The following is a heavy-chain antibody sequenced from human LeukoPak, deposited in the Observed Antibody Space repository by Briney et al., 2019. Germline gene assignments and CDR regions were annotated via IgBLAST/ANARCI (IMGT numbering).Heavy chain of an antibody. J-gene: IGHJ5*02. CDR2: IYYSGST. CDR1: GGSISSGGYD. V-gene: IGHV4-31*03. D-gene: IGHD6-6*01. Sequence: SQTLSLTCTVSGGSISSGGYDWSWIRQHPGKGLEWIGYIYYSGSTYYNPSLKSRVTISVDTSKNQFSLKLSSVTAADTAVYYCAREGGNIAARQGYWFDPWGQGTLVTVSS. CDR3: AREGGNIAARQGYWFDP.